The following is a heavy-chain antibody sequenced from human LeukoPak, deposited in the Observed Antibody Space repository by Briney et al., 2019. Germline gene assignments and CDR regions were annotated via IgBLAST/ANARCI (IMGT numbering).Heavy chain of an antibody. J-gene: IGHJ6*02. V-gene: IGHV3-11*01. Sequence: GGSLTLSCAASGFTFSDYYMSWIRQAPGKGLEWVSYISSSGSTIYYADSVKGRFTISRDNAKNSVYLRMNSLRAEDTAAYYCASTVAGTDYYGMDVWGQETTVTVSS. CDR2: ISSSGSTI. CDR1: GFTFSDYY. CDR3: ASTVAGTDYYGMDV. D-gene: IGHD6-19*01.